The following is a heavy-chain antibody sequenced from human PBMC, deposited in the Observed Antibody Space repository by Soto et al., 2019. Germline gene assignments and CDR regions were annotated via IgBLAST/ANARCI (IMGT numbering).Heavy chain of an antibody. CDR3: ASVETTETQDRGFVNGMDV. V-gene: IGHV4-59*03. D-gene: IGHD4-17*01. Sequence: SETLSLTCTVSGASISGYYWSWIRQPPGEGLEWIGYIYYSGSTSYNPSLKSRVTISLDMSKNQFSLKLSSVTAADTAVYYCASVETTETQDRGFVNGMDVWGQGTTARVSS. CDR2: IYYSGST. CDR1: GASISGYY. J-gene: IGHJ6*02.